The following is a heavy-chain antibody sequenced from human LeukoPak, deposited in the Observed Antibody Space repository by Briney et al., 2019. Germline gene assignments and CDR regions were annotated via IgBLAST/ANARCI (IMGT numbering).Heavy chain of an antibody. V-gene: IGHV1-24*01. D-gene: IGHD3-3*01. CDR1: GYTLTELS. CDR3: ATKVPHTNLRFLEWLSDMDV. J-gene: IGHJ6*03. Sequence: ASVKVSCKVSGYTLTELSMHWVRQAAGKGVEWMGGFDPEDGETIYAQKFQGRVTMTEDTSTDTAYMELSSLRSEDTAVYYCATKVPHTNLRFLEWLSDMDVWGKGTTVTVSS. CDR2: FDPEDGET.